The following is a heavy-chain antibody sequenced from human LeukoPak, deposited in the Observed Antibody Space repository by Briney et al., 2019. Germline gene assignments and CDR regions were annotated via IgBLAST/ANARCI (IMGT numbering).Heavy chain of an antibody. CDR2: IYYSGST. J-gene: IGHJ4*02. D-gene: IGHD3-10*01. CDR3: ARQTMVRGVIMSPRPLFDY. Sequence: SETLSLTCTVSGGSISSSSYYWGWIRQPPGKGLEWIGSIYYSGSTYYNPSLKSRVTISVDTSKNQFSLKLSSVTAADTAVYYCARQTMVRGVIMSPRPLFDYWGQGTRVTVSS. CDR1: GGSISSSSYY. V-gene: IGHV4-39*01.